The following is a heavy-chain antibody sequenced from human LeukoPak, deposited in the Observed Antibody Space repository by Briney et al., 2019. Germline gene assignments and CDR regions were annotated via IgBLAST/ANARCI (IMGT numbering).Heavy chain of an antibody. Sequence: GGSLRLSCAASGFTFSSHWMHWVRQAPGKGLVWVSRIKPDGSTYYADSVKGRFTVSRDNAKNTLYLQMNSLTAEDTAVYYCAKGPVYSQSPYIGYWGQGTLVTVSS. CDR1: GFTFSSHW. V-gene: IGHV3-74*01. CDR2: IKPDGST. CDR3: AKGPVYSQSPYIGY. D-gene: IGHD2-15*01. J-gene: IGHJ4*02.